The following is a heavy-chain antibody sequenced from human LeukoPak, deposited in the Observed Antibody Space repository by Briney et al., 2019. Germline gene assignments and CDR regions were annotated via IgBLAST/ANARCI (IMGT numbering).Heavy chain of an antibody. CDR3: ARMGDFWSGYYDNYYYYMDV. V-gene: IGHV3-7*01. CDR1: GFTFSSYW. D-gene: IGHD3-3*01. CDR2: IKQDGSEK. J-gene: IGHJ6*03. Sequence: RGSLRLSCAASGFTFSSYWMSWVRQAPGKGLEWVANIKQDGSEKYYVDSVKGRFTISRDNAKNSLYLQMNSLRAEDTAVYYCARMGDFWSGYYDNYYYYMDVWGKGTTVTVSS.